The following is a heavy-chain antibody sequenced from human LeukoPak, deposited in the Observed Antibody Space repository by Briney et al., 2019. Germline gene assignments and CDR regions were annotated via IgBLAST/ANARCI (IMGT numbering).Heavy chain of an antibody. J-gene: IGHJ4*02. Sequence: SETLSLTCTVSGGSISSSIYYWGWIRQPPGKGLEWIGSIYYSGSTYYNPSLKSRVTISVDTSKNQFSLKLSSVTAADTAVYYCARGEYGDQPPDMNYWGQGTLVTVSS. CDR3: ARGEYGDQPPDMNY. D-gene: IGHD2-21*02. CDR1: GGSISSSIYY. CDR2: IYYSGST. V-gene: IGHV4-39*01.